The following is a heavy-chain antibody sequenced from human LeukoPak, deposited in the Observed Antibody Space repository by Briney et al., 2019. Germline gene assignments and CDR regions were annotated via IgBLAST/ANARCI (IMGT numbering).Heavy chain of an antibody. V-gene: IGHV1-8*01. Sequence: ASVKVSCKASGYTFTSYDINWVRQATGQGLEWMGWMNPNSGNTGYAQKFQGRVTMTRNTSISTAYMELSSLRSEDTAVYYCARDDYDFWSGYGDYYYYMDVWGKGTTVTVSS. CDR1: GYTFTSYD. CDR2: MNPNSGNT. J-gene: IGHJ6*03. CDR3: ARDDYDFWSGYGDYYYYMDV. D-gene: IGHD3-3*01.